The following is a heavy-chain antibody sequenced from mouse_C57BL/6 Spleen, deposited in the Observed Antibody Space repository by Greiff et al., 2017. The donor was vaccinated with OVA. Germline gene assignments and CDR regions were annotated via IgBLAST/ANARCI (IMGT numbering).Heavy chain of an antibody. J-gene: IGHJ2*01. CDR2: INPSTGGT. D-gene: IGHD2-3*01. V-gene: IGHV1-42*01. Sequence: VQLQQSGPELVKPGASVKISCKASGYSFTGYYMNWVKQSPEKSLEWIGEINPSTGGTTYNQKFKAKATLTVDKSSSTAYMQLKSLTSEDSAVYYFVAYDGYYVGYWGQGTTLTVSS. CDR3: VAYDGYYVGY. CDR1: GYSFTGYY.